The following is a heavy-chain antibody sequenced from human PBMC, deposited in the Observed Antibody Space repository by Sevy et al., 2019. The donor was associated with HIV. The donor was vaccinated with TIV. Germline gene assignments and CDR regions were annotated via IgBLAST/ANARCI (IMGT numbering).Heavy chain of an antibody. V-gene: IGHV3-72*01. CDR2: IRNKAKSSTT. Sequence: GGSLRLSCAASGFIFGDLYMDWVRQAPGKGLKWIGRIRNKAKSSTTEYAASVKGRFTITRDDSKNSLYLQMNSLKTEVTARYYCAAVAADRGYFNIWGRGTLVTVSS. J-gene: IGHJ2*01. D-gene: IGHD6-19*01. CDR1: GFIFGDLY. CDR3: AAVAADRGYFNI.